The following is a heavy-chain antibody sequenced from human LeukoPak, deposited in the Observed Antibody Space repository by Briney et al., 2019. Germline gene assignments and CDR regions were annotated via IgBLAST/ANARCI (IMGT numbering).Heavy chain of an antibody. CDR3: AREMAFGAFDI. V-gene: IGHV3-48*01. CDR1: GFTFSSYS. D-gene: IGHD5-24*01. CDR2: ISSSSSTI. J-gene: IGHJ3*02. Sequence: GGSLRLSCAASGFTFSSYSMNWVRQAPGKGLEWVSYISSSSSTIYYADSVKGRFTISRDNAKNSLYLQMNSLRAEDTAVYYCAREMAFGAFDIWGQGTMVTVSS.